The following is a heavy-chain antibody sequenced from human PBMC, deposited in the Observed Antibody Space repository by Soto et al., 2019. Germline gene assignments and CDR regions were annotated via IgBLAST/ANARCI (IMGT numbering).Heavy chain of an antibody. CDR1: GFTFSSYG. CDR3: ARESPQYNWNDYYYYDGMDV. CDR2: IWYDGSNK. V-gene: IGHV3-33*01. Sequence: PGGSLRLSCAASGFTFSSYGMHWVRQAPGKGLEWVAVIWYDGSNKYYADSVKGRFTISRDNSKNTLYLQMNSLRAEDTAVYYCARESPQYNWNDYYYYDGMDVWGQGTTVTVSS. D-gene: IGHD1-20*01. J-gene: IGHJ6*02.